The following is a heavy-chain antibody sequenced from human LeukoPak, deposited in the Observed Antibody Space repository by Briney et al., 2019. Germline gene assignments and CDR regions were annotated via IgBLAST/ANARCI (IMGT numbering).Heavy chain of an antibody. CDR1: GFTFSSYG. V-gene: IGHV3-48*04. Sequence: GGSLRLSCAASGFTFSSYGMNWVRQAPGKGLEWVSYISSSGTIIYYADSVKGRFTISRDNAKNSLYLQMNSLRAEDTAVYYCAGAGDNNGWYLWFDPWGQGTMVTVSS. CDR2: ISSSGTII. CDR3: AGAGDNNGWYLWFDP. J-gene: IGHJ5*02. D-gene: IGHD6-19*01.